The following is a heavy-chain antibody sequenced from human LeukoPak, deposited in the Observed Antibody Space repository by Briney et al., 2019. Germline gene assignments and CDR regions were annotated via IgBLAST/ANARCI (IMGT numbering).Heavy chain of an antibody. D-gene: IGHD4-11*01. Sequence: GESLKISCKGSGYSFSNYWIAWVRQMPGKGLEYMGIIYPGDYDTRYSPYFRGQVTISVDKSISTAYLQWTSLKASDTAIYYCARAPTSVSNPYYFDSWGQGTLVTVSS. CDR3: ARAPTSVSNPYYFDS. J-gene: IGHJ4*02. CDR1: GYSFSNYW. CDR2: IYPGDYDT. V-gene: IGHV5-51*01.